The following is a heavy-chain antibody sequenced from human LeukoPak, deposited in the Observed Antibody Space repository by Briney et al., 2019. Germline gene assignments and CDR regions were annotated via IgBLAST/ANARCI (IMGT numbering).Heavy chain of an antibody. CDR1: GYTFTGYY. Sequence: ASVKVSCKAPGYTFTGYYMHWVRQAPGQGLEWMGWINPNSGGTNYAQKFQGRVTMTRDTSISTAYMELSRLRSDDTAVYYCARDWGSGRGGLVDYWGQGTLVTVSS. V-gene: IGHV1-2*02. J-gene: IGHJ4*02. CDR3: ARDWGSGRGGLVDY. CDR2: INPNSGGT. D-gene: IGHD3-10*01.